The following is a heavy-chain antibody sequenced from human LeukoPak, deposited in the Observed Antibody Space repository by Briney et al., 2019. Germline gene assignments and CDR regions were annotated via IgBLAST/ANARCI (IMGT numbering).Heavy chain of an antibody. Sequence: SETLSLTCTVSGGSISSSSYYWGWIRQPPGKGLEWIGSMYYSGRAYCNPSLKSRVTISVDTSRNQFSLNLNSVTAADTAVYYCARLYSSSRWYFDYWGQGTLVTVSS. CDR1: GGSISSSSYY. CDR3: ARLYSSSRWYFDY. CDR2: MYYSGRA. J-gene: IGHJ4*02. D-gene: IGHD4-23*01. V-gene: IGHV4-39*01.